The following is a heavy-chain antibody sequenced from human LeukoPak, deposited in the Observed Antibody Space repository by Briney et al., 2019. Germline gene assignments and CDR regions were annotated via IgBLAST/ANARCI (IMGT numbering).Heavy chain of an antibody. CDR2: IYHSGST. Sequence: SETLSLTCAVSGGSISSGGYSWSWIRQPPGKGLEWIGYIYHSGSTNYNPSLKSRVTISVDTSKNQFSLKLSSVTAADTAVYYCARGGRIEYYGSGSLVDYWGQGTLVTVSS. CDR3: ARGGRIEYYGSGSLVDY. J-gene: IGHJ4*02. D-gene: IGHD3-10*01. CDR1: GGSISSGGYS. V-gene: IGHV4-30-2*01.